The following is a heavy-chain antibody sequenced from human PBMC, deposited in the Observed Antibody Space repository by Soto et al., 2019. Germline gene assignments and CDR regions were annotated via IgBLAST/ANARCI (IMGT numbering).Heavy chain of an antibody. J-gene: IGHJ3*02. CDR1: GFTFSDYY. V-gene: IGHV3-11*01. D-gene: IGHD3-22*01. CDR2: ISSSGSTI. CDR3: ATDHYYDSSGYQPYAFDI. Sequence: GGSLRLSCAASGFTFSDYYMSWIRQAPGKGLEWVSYISSSGSTIYYADSVKGRFTVSRDNAKNSRYLQMNSLRAEDTAVYYCATDHYYDSSGYQPYAFDIWGQGTMVTVSS.